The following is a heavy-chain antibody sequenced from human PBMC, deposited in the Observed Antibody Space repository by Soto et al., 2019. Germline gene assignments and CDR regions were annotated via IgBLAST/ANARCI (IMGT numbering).Heavy chain of an antibody. CDR2: ISYDGSNK. V-gene: IGHV3-30-3*01. CDR3: ARALGYNYGDRDHYYGMDV. CDR1: GFTFTAYG. J-gene: IGHJ6*02. Sequence: GGSLRLSCAASGFTFTAYGMHWVRQAPGKGLEWVAVISYDGSNKYYADSVKGRFTLSRDNSKYMLYLQMNSLRPDDTAVYYCARALGYNYGDRDHYYGMDVWGQGTTVTVSS. D-gene: IGHD5-18*01.